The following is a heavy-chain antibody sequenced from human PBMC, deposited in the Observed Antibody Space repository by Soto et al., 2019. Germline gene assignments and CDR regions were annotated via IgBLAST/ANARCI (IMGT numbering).Heavy chain of an antibody. D-gene: IGHD1-7*01. Sequence: GGSLRLSCASSPFTFTSYGMSWVRQAPGKGLEWVSGISGSGGSTRYADSVKGRFTISRDNSKNTLYLQINSLRAEDTAVYYCAKITGTGEYYYYYGMDVWGQGTTVTVSS. CDR2: ISGSGGST. CDR1: PFTFTSYG. J-gene: IGHJ6*02. CDR3: AKITGTGEYYYYYGMDV. V-gene: IGHV3-23*01.